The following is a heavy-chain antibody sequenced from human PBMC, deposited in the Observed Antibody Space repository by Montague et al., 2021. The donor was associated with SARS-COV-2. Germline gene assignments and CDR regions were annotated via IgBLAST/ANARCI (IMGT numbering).Heavy chain of an antibody. D-gene: IGHD3-3*01. CDR1: GGSISSYY. V-gene: IGHV4-59*01. J-gene: IGHJ6*02. CDR2: IYYNGST. CDR3: AREESGFDYYYGRDV. Sequence: SETLSLTCTVSGGSISSYYWSWIRQPPGKGLEWIGYIYYNGSTNXNPSLKSRVTISVDTSKNQFSLKLSSVTAADTAVYYCAREESGFDYYYGRDVWGQGTTVTVSS.